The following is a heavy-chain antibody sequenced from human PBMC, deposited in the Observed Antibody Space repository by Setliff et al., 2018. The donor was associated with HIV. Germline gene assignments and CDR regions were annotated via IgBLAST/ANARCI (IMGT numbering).Heavy chain of an antibody. CDR1: GDTFTRST. CDR3: AKEVGGSYALGSKVLDS. CDR2: IIPVLGIA. V-gene: IGHV1-69*10. J-gene: IGHJ4*02. D-gene: IGHD3-16*01. Sequence: SVKVSCKVSGDTFTRSTYTWVRRAPGQVLDWMGGIIPVLGIANYAQNFQGRVLLTADASTRTLYMELSSLTYDDTAVYYCAKEVGGSYALGSKVLDSWGQGTLGTSPQ.